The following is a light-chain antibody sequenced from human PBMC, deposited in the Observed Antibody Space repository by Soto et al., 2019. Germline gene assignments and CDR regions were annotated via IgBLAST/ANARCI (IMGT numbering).Light chain of an antibody. V-gene: IGKV3-20*01. J-gene: IGKJ1*01. CDR1: QFISSSY. Sequence: EIVLTQSPGTLCLSPGERATLSCRASQFISSSYLAWYQQKTGQAPRLVIYGASSRATGIPDRFSGSGSGTDFTLTISRLEPEDFAVYYCQQYGSSHWTFGQGTKVDIK. CDR2: GAS. CDR3: QQYGSSHWT.